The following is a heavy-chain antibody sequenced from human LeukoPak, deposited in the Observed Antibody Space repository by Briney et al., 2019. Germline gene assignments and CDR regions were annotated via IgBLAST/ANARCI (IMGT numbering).Heavy chain of an antibody. V-gene: IGHV3-23*01. CDR3: AKAYSSLSRGAFDI. Sequence: GGSLRLSCATSGFTIRNFAMSWVRQVPGKGLEWVSIISGDGGATLTADSVKGRFTISRDNSKNTLYLQMNSLRAEDTAVYYCAKAYSSLSRGAFDIWGQGTMVTVSS. D-gene: IGHD6-13*01. CDR1: GFTIRNFA. J-gene: IGHJ3*02. CDR2: ISGDGGAT.